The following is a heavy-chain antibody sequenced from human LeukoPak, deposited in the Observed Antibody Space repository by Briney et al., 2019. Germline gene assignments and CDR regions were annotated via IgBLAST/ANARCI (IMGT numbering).Heavy chain of an antibody. CDR1: GASISSSY. Sequence: PSETLSLTCTVSGASISSSYWSWIRQPPGKGLELIVYTFHNGDTNYNPSLESRVTISVDTSKNEFSLRMTSVTAADTAIYYCARGAGGPDYWGQRTLVTVSS. CDR2: TFHNGDT. J-gene: IGHJ4*02. CDR3: ARGAGGPDY. V-gene: IGHV4-59*01. D-gene: IGHD3-16*01.